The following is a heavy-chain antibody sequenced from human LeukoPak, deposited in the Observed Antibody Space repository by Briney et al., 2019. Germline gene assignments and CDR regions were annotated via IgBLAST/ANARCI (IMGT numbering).Heavy chain of an antibody. CDR3: ARDLGHSGYEP. CDR1: GGSINSGGYY. Sequence: SETLSLTCTVSGGSINSGGYYWSWIRQHPGKGLEWIGYIYYSGSTYYNPSLKSRVTISVDTSKNQFSLKLSSVTAADTAVYCCARDLGHSGYEPWGQGTLVTVSS. CDR2: IYYSGST. D-gene: IGHD5-12*01. J-gene: IGHJ5*02. V-gene: IGHV4-31*03.